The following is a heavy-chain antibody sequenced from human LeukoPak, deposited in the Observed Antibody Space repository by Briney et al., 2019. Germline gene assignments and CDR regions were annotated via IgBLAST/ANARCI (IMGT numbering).Heavy chain of an antibody. Sequence: PGASLRLSCAASGFTFSSYAMSRVRQAPGKGLEWVSAITGSGGNTYYADSVKGRFTISRDNSKNTVFLQMNSLRAEDTAVYYCAKWGDYDVLTGYYVSDCWGQGTLVTVTS. V-gene: IGHV3-23*01. CDR1: GFTFSSYA. J-gene: IGHJ4*02. CDR2: ITGSGGNT. CDR3: AKWGDYDVLTGYYVSDC. D-gene: IGHD3-9*01.